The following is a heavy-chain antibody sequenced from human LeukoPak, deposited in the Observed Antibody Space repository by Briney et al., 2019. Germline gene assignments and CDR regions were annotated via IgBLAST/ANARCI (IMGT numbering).Heavy chain of an antibody. CDR2: LVVGRGNT. J-gene: IGHJ3*02. CDR1: GFTFSSSG. V-gene: IGHV1-58*01. D-gene: IGHD3-3*01. Sequence: ASVTVSCKASGFTFSSSGVQWVRQARGQRLEWIGWLVVGRGNTNYAQNFQERVTITRDMSTSTAYMELSSLRSEDTAMYYCATGLTIQGAFDIWGQGTMVTASS. CDR3: ATGLTIQGAFDI.